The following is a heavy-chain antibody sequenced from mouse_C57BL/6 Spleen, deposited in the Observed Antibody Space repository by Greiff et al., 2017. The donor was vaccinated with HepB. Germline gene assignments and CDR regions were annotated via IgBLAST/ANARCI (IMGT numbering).Heavy chain of an antibody. J-gene: IGHJ3*01. CDR2: IDPSDSET. V-gene: IGHV1-52*01. CDR3: ASRGVSPAWFAY. D-gene: IGHD2-2*01. CDR1: GYTFTSYW. Sequence: VQLQQPGAELVRPGSSVKLSCKASGYTFTSYWMHWVKQRPIQGLEWIGNIDPSDSETHYNQKFKDKATLTVDKSSSTAYMQLSSLTSEDSAVYYCASRGVSPAWFAYWGQGTLVTVSA.